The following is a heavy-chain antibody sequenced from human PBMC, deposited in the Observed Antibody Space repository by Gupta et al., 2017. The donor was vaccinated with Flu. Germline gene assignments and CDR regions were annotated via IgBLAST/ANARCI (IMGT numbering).Heavy chain of an antibody. D-gene: IGHD3-16*02. CDR2: ITWNGGMT. CDR1: GFGFDDYG. CDR3: ARIKTTVGGVIAPMDV. Sequence: EVQLVESGGGVVRPGGSLRISCAASGFGFDDYGMSWVRQVPGEGLEWVSGITWNGGMTGYADSVKGRFTISRDNAKNSLYLQMSSLRAEDTALYYCARIKTTVGGVIAPMDVWGQGTTVTVSS. J-gene: IGHJ6*02. V-gene: IGHV3-20*04.